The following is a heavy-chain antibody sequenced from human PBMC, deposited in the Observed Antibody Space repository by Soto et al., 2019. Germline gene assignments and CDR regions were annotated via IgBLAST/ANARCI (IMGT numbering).Heavy chain of an antibody. J-gene: IGHJ4*02. V-gene: IGHV4-39*01. CDR3: ATADGFGVVTPFFEY. CDR2: SYYRGST. Sequence: QLQLQESGPGLVKPPESLSLTCTVSGGSISSRSHYWCWIRQSPGRHLEWIGSSYYRGSTHYNPSLKTRDTISVDTSKNQVSLKVYSVTAADTAVYYSATADGFGVVTPFFEYWGQGMLVTVSS. D-gene: IGHD3-3*01. CDR1: GGSISSRSHY.